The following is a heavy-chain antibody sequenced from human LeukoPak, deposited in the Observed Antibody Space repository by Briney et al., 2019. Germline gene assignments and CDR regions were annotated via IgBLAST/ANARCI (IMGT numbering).Heavy chain of an antibody. D-gene: IGHD2-2*01. J-gene: IGHJ4*02. CDR1: GYTFTSYG. V-gene: IGHV1-18*01. CDR2: ISAYNGNT. CDR3: ARDIPGYQLLWGGYYFDY. Sequence: ASVKVSCKASGYTFTSYGISWVRQAPGQGLEWMGWISAYNGNTNYAQKLQGRVTMTTDTSTSTAYMELRSLRSDDTAVYYCARDIPGYQLLWGGYYFDYWGQGPLVTVSS.